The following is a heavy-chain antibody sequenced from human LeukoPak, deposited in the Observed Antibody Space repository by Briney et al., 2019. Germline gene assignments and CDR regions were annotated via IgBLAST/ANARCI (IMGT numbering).Heavy chain of an antibody. CDR1: GGSISIYY. V-gene: IGHV4-4*07. Sequence: SETLSLTCTVSGGSISIYYWNWIRQPAGRGLEWIGRIFTSGITNYNPSLKSRVTMSVDTSKNQFSLNLSSVIAADTAIYYCARETSGTYYNPLGYMDVWGKGTTVTVSS. CDR2: IFTSGIT. J-gene: IGHJ6*03. D-gene: IGHD3-10*01. CDR3: ARETSGTYYNPLGYMDV.